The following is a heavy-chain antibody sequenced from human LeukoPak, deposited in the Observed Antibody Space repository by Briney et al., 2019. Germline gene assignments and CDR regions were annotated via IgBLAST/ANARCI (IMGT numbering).Heavy chain of an antibody. V-gene: IGHV1-69*13. CDR1: GGTFSSYA. J-gene: IGHJ4*02. D-gene: IGHD4-17*01. CDR3: ARDGTGNTVTKAGSLDY. CDR2: IIPIFGTA. Sequence: SVKVSCKASGGTFSSYAISWVRQAPGQGLEWMGGIIPIFGTANYAQKFQGRVTITADESTSTASMELSSLRSEDTAVYYCARDGTGNTVTKAGSLDYWGQGTLVTVSS.